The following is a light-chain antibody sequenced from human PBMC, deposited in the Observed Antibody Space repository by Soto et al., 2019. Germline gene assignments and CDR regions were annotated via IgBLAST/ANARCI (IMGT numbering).Light chain of an antibody. CDR3: QQSYSTPPYT. J-gene: IGKJ2*01. Sequence: DIQMTQSPSSLSASVGDRVTITCRASQSISSYLDWCQQKPGKAPKLLIYAASSLQSGVISRFSISRSRTNFSLSLSSLQPEDFAAYYCQQSYSTPPYTFGQGTMLEIK. CDR1: QSISSY. V-gene: IGKV1-39*01. CDR2: AAS.